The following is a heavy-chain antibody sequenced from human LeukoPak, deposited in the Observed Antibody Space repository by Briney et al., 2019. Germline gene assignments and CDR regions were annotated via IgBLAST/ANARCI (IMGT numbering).Heavy chain of an antibody. CDR3: ASLRYDSSAYDHPLPHH. Sequence: PSETLSLTSAVYGGSFSAYYWSWIRQPPGKGLEWIGEINHSGRPNYSPSLKSRVAISIDMSKNEFSLRLSSVTAADTAMYYCASLRYDSSAYDHPLPHHWGQGTQVTVSS. D-gene: IGHD3-22*01. CDR1: GGSFSAYY. V-gene: IGHV4-34*01. J-gene: IGHJ5*02. CDR2: INHSGRP.